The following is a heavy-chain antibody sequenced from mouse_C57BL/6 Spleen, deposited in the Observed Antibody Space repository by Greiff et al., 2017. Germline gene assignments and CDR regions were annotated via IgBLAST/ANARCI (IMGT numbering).Heavy chain of an antibody. CDR3: ARAATVVRDYFDY. Sequence: VMLVESGAELARPGASVKLSCKASGYTFTSYGISWVKQRTGQGLEWIGEIYPRSGNTYYNEKFKGKATLTADKSSSTAYMELRSLTSEDSAVYFCARAATVVRDYFDYWGQGTTLTVSS. J-gene: IGHJ2*01. V-gene: IGHV1-81*01. CDR1: GYTFTSYG. CDR2: IYPRSGNT. D-gene: IGHD1-1*01.